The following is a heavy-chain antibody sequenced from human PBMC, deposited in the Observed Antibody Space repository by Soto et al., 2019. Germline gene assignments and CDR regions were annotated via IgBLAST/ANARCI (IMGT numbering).Heavy chain of an antibody. V-gene: IGHV3-48*02. Sequence: GGSLRLSCVASGFTFSNYGMNWVRQAPGKGLEWVSYIGSRGTAIHYADFVKGRFTISRDNAKNSLYLQMNSLRDEDTAVYYCARAALYGYDFWGQGTLVTVSS. CDR1: GFTFSNYG. CDR3: ARAALYGYDF. D-gene: IGHD4-17*01. J-gene: IGHJ4*02. CDR2: IGSRGTAI.